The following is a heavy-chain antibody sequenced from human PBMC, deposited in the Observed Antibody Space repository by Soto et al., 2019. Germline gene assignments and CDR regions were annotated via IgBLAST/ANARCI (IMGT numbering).Heavy chain of an antibody. CDR2: ISAYNGNT. CDR3: ATTPYCSSTSCLTYYFDY. Sequence: GASVKVSCKASGYTFTSYGISWVRQAPGQGLGWMGWISAYNGNTNYAQKLQGRVTMTTDTSTSTAYMELRSLRSDDTAVYYCATTPYCSSTSCLTYYFDYWGQGTLVTVSS. CDR1: GYTFTSYG. J-gene: IGHJ4*02. D-gene: IGHD2-2*01. V-gene: IGHV1-18*01.